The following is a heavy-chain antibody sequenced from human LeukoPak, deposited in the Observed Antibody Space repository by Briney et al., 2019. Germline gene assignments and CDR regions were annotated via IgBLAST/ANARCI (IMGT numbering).Heavy chain of an antibody. CDR2: IYHSGST. CDR1: GYSISSGYY. Sequence: SETLSLTCAVSGYSISSGYYWGWIRQPPGKGLEWIGSIYHSGSTYYNPSLKSRVTISVDTSKNQFSLKLSSVTAADTAVYYCARGSPHTAMPAAYFDYWGQGTLVTVSS. J-gene: IGHJ4*02. V-gene: IGHV4-38-2*01. D-gene: IGHD5-18*01. CDR3: ARGSPHTAMPAAYFDY.